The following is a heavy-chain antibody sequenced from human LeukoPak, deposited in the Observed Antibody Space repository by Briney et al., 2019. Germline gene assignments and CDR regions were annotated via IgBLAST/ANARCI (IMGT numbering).Heavy chain of an antibody. V-gene: IGHV3-48*02. CDR3: ATKMATKGSFEY. D-gene: IGHD5-24*01. CDR2: ISFSSSTI. J-gene: IGHJ4*02. CDR1: GFTFGTYN. Sequence: GGSLRLSCAASGFTFGTYNMNWIRQAPGKGLEWVSYISFSSSTIPYADSVKGRFTISRDNAKNSLYLQMNSLRDEDTAVYYCATKMATKGSFEYWGQGTLVTVSS.